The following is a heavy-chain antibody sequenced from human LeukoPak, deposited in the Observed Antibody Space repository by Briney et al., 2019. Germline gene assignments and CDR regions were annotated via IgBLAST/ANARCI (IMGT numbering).Heavy chain of an antibody. CDR2: IYYSGST. CDR3: ARGFDDYGDHALEY. CDR1: GGSISSYY. Sequence: SETLSLTCTVPGGSISSYYWSWIRQPPGKGLEWIGYIYYSGSTNYNPSLKSRVTISVDTSKNQSSLKLSSVTAADTAVYYCARGFDDYGDHALEYWGQGTLVTVSS. D-gene: IGHD4-17*01. J-gene: IGHJ4*02. V-gene: IGHV4-59*01.